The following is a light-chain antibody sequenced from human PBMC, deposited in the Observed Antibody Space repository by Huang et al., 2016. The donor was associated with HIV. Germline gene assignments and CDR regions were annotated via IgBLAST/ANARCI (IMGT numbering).Light chain of an antibody. J-gene: IGKJ4*01. V-gene: IGKV1-39*01. CDR3: QQTYTIPLT. CDR2: TSS. Sequence: DIQMTQSPSSLSASVGDRVTITCRASQTIMSYLSWYQQKPGNAPKLLIYTSSSVLSVVPSRFSGSGSGTDFTLTISTLQREDFATYYCQQTYTIPLTFGGGTKVEVK. CDR1: QTIMSY.